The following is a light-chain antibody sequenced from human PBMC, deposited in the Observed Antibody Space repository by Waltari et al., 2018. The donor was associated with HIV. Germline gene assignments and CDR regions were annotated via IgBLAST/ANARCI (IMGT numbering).Light chain of an antibody. CDR1: SSDVGSYKY. J-gene: IGLJ2*01. V-gene: IGLV2-8*01. CDR2: EVT. CDR3: AAWADSLSAVV. Sequence: QSALTQPPSASGSPGQSVTISCTGTSSDVGSYKYVSWYQQHPGKAPKLMIYEVTKRPSGVPERFSGSKSGNTASRAISGLRSEDEADYYCAAWADSLSAVVFGGGTKLTVL.